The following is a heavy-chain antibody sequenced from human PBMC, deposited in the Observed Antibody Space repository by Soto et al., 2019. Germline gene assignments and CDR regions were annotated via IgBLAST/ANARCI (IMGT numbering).Heavy chain of an antibody. V-gene: IGHV4-30-2*03. J-gene: IGHJ1*01. CDR1: GGSISSGGYS. Sequence: SETLSLTCAVSGGSISSGGYSWSWIRQPPGKGLEWIGYIYHSGSTYYNPSLKSRVTISVDTSKNQFSLKLSSVTAADTAVYYCARHTPAISISEHWGQGTLVTVSS. CDR2: IYHSGST. D-gene: IGHD2-15*01. CDR3: ARHTPAISISEH.